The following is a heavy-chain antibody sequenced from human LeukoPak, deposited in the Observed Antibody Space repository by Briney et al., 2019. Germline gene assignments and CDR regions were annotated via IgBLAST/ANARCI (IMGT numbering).Heavy chain of an antibody. J-gene: IGHJ4*02. CDR3: VTLNSFGNDY. CDR1: GFTFSGFW. D-gene: IGHD5-18*01. Sequence: GGSLSLSCEAAGFTFSGFWMHWVRQPPGKGLVWVSRIDTGGTTTTYADSVKGRFTISRDNAKNTVYLQMNSLRAEDTALYYCVTLNSFGNDYWGQGVLVTVSS. V-gene: IGHV3-74*01. CDR2: IDTGGTTT.